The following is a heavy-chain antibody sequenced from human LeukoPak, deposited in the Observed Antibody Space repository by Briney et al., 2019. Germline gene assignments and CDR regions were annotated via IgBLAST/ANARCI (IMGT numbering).Heavy chain of an antibody. CDR2: IIPIFGTA. D-gene: IGHD6-19*01. CDR1: GGTFSSYA. Sequence: GSSVTVSCTASGGTFSSYAISWVRQAPGQGLEWMGGIIPIFGTANYAQKVQGRVTITADESTSTAYMELSSLRSEDTAVYYCARFGIAVADDYWGQGTPVTVSS. V-gene: IGHV1-69*01. J-gene: IGHJ4*02. CDR3: ARFGIAVADDY.